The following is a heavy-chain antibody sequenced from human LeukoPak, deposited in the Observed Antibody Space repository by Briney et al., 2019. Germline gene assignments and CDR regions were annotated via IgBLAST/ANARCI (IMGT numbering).Heavy chain of an antibody. V-gene: IGHV3-23*01. Sequence: GGSLSLSCAASGFTFSSYAMTWVRQAPGKGLEWVSVISGSGDSTYYADSVKGRFTIPRDNSKNTLSLQMNSLRAEDTAVYYCAKGDSGYESFDYWGQGTLVTVSS. CDR1: GFTFSSYA. D-gene: IGHD5-12*01. CDR2: ISGSGDST. CDR3: AKGDSGYESFDY. J-gene: IGHJ4*02.